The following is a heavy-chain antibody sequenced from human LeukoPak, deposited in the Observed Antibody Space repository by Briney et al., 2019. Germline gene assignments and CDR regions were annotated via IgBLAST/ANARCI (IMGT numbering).Heavy chain of an antibody. CDR2: IYYSGST. J-gene: IGHJ4*02. CDR1: GYSISSSSYY. D-gene: IGHD3-9*01. V-gene: IGHV4-39*01. CDR3: ARRYYDILTGYYYYFDY. Sequence: SETLSLTCAVSGYSISSSSYYWGWIRQPPGKGLEWIGSIYYSGSTYYNPSLKSRVTISVDTSKNQFSLKLSSVTAADTAVYYCARRYYDILTGYYYYFDYWGQGTLVTVSS.